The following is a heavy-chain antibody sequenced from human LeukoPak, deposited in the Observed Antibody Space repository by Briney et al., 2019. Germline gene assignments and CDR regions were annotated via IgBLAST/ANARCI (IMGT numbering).Heavy chain of an antibody. J-gene: IGHJ3*02. CDR3: ARPTYYYDSSGYFGAFDI. CDR1: GYSFTSYW. V-gene: IGHV5-51*01. D-gene: IGHD3-22*01. Sequence: GESLKISCKGSGYSFTSYWIGWVRQMPGKGLEWTGIIYPGDSDTRYSPSFQGQVTISADKSISTAYLLWSSLKASDTAMYYCARPTYYYDSSGYFGAFDIWGQGTMVTVSS. CDR2: IYPGDSDT.